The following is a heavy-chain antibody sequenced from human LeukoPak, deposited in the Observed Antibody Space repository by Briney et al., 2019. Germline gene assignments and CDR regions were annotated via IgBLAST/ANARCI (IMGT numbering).Heavy chain of an antibody. D-gene: IGHD2-15*01. CDR3: AKGTPHCSGGSCHYYYYYYMDV. CDR1: GFTFSSYG. CDR2: ISGSGDST. Sequence: PGGSLRLSCAASGFTFSSYGTGWVRQAPGRGLEWVSAISGSGDSTYYADSVKGRFTISRDNSKNTLYLQMNSLRAEDTAVYYCAKGTPHCSGGSCHYYYYYYMDVWGKGTTVTISS. V-gene: IGHV3-23*01. J-gene: IGHJ6*03.